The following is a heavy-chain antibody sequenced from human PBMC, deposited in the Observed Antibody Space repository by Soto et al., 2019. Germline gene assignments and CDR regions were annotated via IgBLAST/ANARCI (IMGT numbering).Heavy chain of an antibody. Sequence: EVQVVESGGGLVQPGGSLRLSCAASGFTVSSHWMTWVRQVPGKGLEWVANINQDGSDQYYVDSVKGRFTISRDNAKNSLCLHMNSLRVEDTAVYYCSTSMRHTLNPWGQGTLVTVSS. CDR2: INQDGSDQ. J-gene: IGHJ5*02. V-gene: IGHV3-7*01. D-gene: IGHD2-8*01. CDR1: GFTVSSHW. CDR3: STSMRHTLNP.